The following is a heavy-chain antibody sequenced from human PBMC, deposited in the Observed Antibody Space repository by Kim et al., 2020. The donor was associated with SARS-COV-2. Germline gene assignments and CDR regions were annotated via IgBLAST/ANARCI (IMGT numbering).Heavy chain of an antibody. J-gene: IGHJ6*02. CDR2: INSDGSST. CDR1: GFTFSSYW. CDR3: ARDQAIVAIAVADSGMDV. D-gene: IGHD6-13*01. Sequence: GGSLRLSCAASGFTFSSYWMHWVRQAPGKGLVWVSRINSDGSSTSYADSVKGRFTISRDNAKNTLYLQMNSLRAEDTAVYYCARDQAIVAIAVADSGMDVWGQGTTVTVSS. V-gene: IGHV3-74*01.